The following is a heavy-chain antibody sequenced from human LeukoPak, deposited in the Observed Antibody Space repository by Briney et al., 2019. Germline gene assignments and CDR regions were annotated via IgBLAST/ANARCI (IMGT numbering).Heavy chain of an antibody. CDR3: ARGPTYYDILTGYTI. V-gene: IGHV3-30-3*01. CDR2: ISYDGSNK. D-gene: IGHD3-9*01. CDR1: GFTFSNYT. Sequence: PGRSLRLPCAASGFTFSNYTIHWVRQAPGKGLEWVAVISYDGSNKYYADSVKGRFTISRDNSKNTLYLQMNSLRTEDTAVYYCARGPTYYDILTGYTIWGQGTLVTVSS. J-gene: IGHJ4*02.